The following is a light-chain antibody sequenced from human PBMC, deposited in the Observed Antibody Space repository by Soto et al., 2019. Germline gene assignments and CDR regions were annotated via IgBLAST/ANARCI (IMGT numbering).Light chain of an antibody. CDR3: QQYESYSPLT. CDR1: QRFRRW. J-gene: IGKJ4*01. Sequence: DIQMTQSPAILSASVGDRVTITCRASQRFRRWLAWFQQKTGKAPKLLIYDAYSLESGVPSRFSGRRSGTEFTLTIAGLQPEDFATYCCQQYESYSPLTFGGGTKVEIK. V-gene: IGKV1-5*01. CDR2: DAY.